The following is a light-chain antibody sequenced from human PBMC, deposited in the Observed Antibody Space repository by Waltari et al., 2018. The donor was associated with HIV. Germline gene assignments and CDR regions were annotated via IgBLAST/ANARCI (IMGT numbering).Light chain of an antibody. V-gene: IGLV2-14*01. CDR3: GSYTTSSTPYV. J-gene: IGLJ1*01. CDR2: EVS. CDR1: SSAIGGHNY. Sequence: QSALTQPASVSGSPGQSITISCTGTSSAIGGHNYVSWSQQHPGKAPKLMIYEVSNRPSGVSNRFSGSKSGNSASLTISGLQPEDEADYYCGSYTTSSTPYVFGTGTKVTVL.